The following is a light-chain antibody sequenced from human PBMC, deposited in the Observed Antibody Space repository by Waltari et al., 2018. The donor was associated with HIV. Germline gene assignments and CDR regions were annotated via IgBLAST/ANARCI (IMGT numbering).Light chain of an antibody. CDR1: SSDVGGYNY. V-gene: IGLV2-8*01. Sequence: QSALTQPPSASGSPGQSVTISCTGTSSDVGGYNYVSWYQQRPGKAPKPMIYEVNRRPSGVPDRFFGSKSCNTASLTVSGLQPEDEADYYCSSYAGGSNLVFGGGTKLTVL. CDR2: EVN. CDR3: SSYAGGSNLV. J-gene: IGLJ2*01.